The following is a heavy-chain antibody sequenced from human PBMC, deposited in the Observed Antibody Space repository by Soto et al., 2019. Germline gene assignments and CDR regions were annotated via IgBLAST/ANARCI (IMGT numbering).Heavy chain of an antibody. D-gene: IGHD6-19*01. Sequence: GGALRGSCAASGFTFSHYAMHWVRQPPGKGLEWVAVVSDGGYNKFYFDSVKGRFTVFRDDSKQTLDLQMNDLRPEDTAIYFCARESVAGFDWGQGTRVTVSS. V-gene: IGHV3-30*04. CDR2: VSDGGYNK. CDR1: GFTFSHYA. CDR3: ARESVAGFD. J-gene: IGHJ4*02.